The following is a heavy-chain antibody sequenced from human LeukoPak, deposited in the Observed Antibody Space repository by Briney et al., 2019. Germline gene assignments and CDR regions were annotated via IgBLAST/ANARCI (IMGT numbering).Heavy chain of an antibody. V-gene: IGHV4-59*01. CDR2: IYYSGST. D-gene: IGHD5-18*01. J-gene: IGHJ4*02. Sequence: SETLSLTCTVSGGSISSYSWSWIRQPPGKGLGWVGYIYYSGSTNYNPSLKSRVTISVDTSKNQFSLKLSSVTAADTAVYYCARVGYSYGQFDYWGQGTLVTVSS. CDR1: GGSISSYS. CDR3: ARVGYSYGQFDY.